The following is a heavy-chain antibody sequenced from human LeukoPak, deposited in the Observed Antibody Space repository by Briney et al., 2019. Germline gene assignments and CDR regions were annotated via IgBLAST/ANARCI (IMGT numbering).Heavy chain of an antibody. J-gene: IGHJ4*02. V-gene: IGHV3-30-3*01. CDR1: GFTFSSYA. Sequence: PGGSLRLSCAASGFTFSSYAMHWVRQAPGKGLEWVAVISYDGSDKYYADSVKGRFTISRDNSKNTLYLQMNSLRAEDTAVYYCARGASVAVAGTFLGYWGQGTLVTVSS. CDR3: ARGASVAVAGTFLGY. CDR2: ISYDGSDK. D-gene: IGHD6-19*01.